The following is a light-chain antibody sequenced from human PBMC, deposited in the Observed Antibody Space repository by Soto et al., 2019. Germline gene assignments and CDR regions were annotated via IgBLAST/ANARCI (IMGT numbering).Light chain of an antibody. CDR3: QQYNRYRT. V-gene: IGKV1-5*01. J-gene: IGKJ1*01. CDR2: DAS. Sequence: DIQMTQSPSTLSASVGDRVTITYRASQSISSWLAWYQQKPGKAPKLLIYDASSLESGVPSRFSGSGSGTEFTLTISSLQPDDFATYYCQQYNRYRTVGQGTKVDIK. CDR1: QSISSW.